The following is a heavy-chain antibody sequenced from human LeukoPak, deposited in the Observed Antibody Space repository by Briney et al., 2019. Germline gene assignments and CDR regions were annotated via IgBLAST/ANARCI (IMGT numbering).Heavy chain of an antibody. J-gene: IGHJ4*02. CDR3: AKGKDSSSWFLLLDY. CDR2: ISASGAGT. Sequence: GGSLRLSCAASGFTFSSYAMSWVRQAPKKGLEWVSVISASGAGTYYADSVKGRFTISRDNSKNTLYLQMNSLRAEDTAIYYCAKGKDSSSWFLLLDYWGQGTLVTVSS. V-gene: IGHV3-23*01. D-gene: IGHD6-13*01. CDR1: GFTFSSYA.